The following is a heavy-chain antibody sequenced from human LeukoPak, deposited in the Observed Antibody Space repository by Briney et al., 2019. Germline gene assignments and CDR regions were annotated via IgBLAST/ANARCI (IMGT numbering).Heavy chain of an antibody. Sequence: ASVKVSCKASGYTFTSYGISWVRQAPGQGLEWMGWISAYNGNTNYAQKLQGRVTMTTDTSTSTAYMELRSLRSDDTAVYYCAKGNTMVRGVIIPRHAFDIWGQGTMVTVSS. CDR3: AKGNTMVRGVIIPRHAFDI. D-gene: IGHD3-10*01. V-gene: IGHV1-18*01. CDR2: ISAYNGNT. CDR1: GYTFTSYG. J-gene: IGHJ3*02.